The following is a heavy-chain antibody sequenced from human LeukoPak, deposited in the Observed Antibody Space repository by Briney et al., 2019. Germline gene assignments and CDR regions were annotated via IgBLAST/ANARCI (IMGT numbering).Heavy chain of an antibody. J-gene: IGHJ5*02. CDR2: IYSGGNI. CDR1: EFTVSSNY. CDR3: AGQGPEGFDP. V-gene: IGHV3-66*01. Sequence: GGSLRLSCAVSEFTVSSNYMSWIRQAPGKGLEWASVIYSGGNIFYADSVKGRFTISRDNSKNTLYLQMNSLRAEDTAVYYCAGQGPEGFDPWGQGTLVTVSS.